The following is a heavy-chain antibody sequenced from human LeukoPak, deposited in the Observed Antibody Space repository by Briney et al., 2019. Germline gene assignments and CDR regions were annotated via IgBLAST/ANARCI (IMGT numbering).Heavy chain of an antibody. Sequence: PSETLSLTCSVSRGSISSNYWSWIRQPPGKPLEWIGYIYYSGSTTYNPSLKSRVTISLDTSKSQFSLKLRSVTAADTAVYYCARHREFSSSGNYFNYWGQGTLVTVSS. CDR2: IYYSGST. D-gene: IGHD6-6*01. V-gene: IGHV4-59*08. CDR1: RGSISSNY. CDR3: ARHREFSSSGNYFNY. J-gene: IGHJ4*02.